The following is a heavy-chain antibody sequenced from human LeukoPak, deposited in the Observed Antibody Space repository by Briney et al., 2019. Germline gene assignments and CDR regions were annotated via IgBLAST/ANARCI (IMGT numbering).Heavy chain of an antibody. J-gene: IGHJ6*03. V-gene: IGHV3-30*02. CDR2: IRYDGSNK. CDR3: ARETSQWIQLWLHYYMDV. Sequence: GGSLRLSCAASGFTFSSYGMHWVRQAPGKGLEWVAFIRYDGSNKYYADSVKGRFTISRDNSKNTLYLQMNSLRAEDTAVYYCARETSQWIQLWLHYYMDVWGKGTTVTVSS. D-gene: IGHD5-18*01. CDR1: GFTFSSYG.